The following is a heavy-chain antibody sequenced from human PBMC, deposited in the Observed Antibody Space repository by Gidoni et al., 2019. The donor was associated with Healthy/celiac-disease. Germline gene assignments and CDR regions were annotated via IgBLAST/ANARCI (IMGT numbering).Heavy chain of an antibody. V-gene: IGHV3-30*18. CDR1: GFTFSSYR. J-gene: IGHJ6*02. Sequence: HVQLVESGGGVVQPGSSLRLSCAASGFTFSSYRMHGVRQAPGKGLEWVAVISYDGSNKYYADSVKGRFTISRDNSKNTLYLQMNSLRAEDTAVYYCAKVVATAAAYYYYGMDVWGQGTTVTVSS. CDR3: AKVVATAAAYYYYGMDV. D-gene: IGHD6-13*01. CDR2: ISYDGSNK.